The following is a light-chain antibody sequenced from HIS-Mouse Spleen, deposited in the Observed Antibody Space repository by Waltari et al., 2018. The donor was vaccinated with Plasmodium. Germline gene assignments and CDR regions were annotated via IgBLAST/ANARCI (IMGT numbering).Light chain of an antibody. V-gene: IGLV2-23*02. CDR2: EVS. CDR1: SSDVGSYNL. J-gene: IGLJ3*02. Sequence: QSALTQPASVSGSPGQSITISCTGTSSDVGSYNLVSWYQQHPGKAPKLMIYEVSKRPSCVSNRFSGSPSGNTASLTISVLQAEDDAYYYCCSYAGSSSLVFGGGTKLTVL. CDR3: CSYAGSSSLV.